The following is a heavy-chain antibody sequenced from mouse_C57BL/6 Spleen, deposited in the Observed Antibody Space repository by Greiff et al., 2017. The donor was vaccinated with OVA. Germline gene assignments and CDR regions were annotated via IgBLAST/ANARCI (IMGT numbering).Heavy chain of an antibody. V-gene: IGHV1-15*01. J-gene: IGHJ3*01. CDR3: TREGFAY. CDR2: LDPETGGT. Sequence: VQRVESGAELVRPGASVPLSCKASGYTFTDYEMHWVKQTPVHGLEWIGALDPETGGTAYNQKFKGKAILTADKSSSTAYMELRSLTSEASAGYYCTREGFAYWGQGTLVTVSA. CDR1: GYTFTDYE.